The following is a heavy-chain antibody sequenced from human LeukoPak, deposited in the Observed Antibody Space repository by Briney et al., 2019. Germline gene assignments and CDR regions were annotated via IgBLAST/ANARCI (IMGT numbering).Heavy chain of an antibody. CDR1: GGSISSGGYY. J-gene: IGHJ4*02. Sequence: PSETLSLTCTVSGGSISSGGYYWSWIRQPPGKGLEWIGYIYHSGSTYYNPSLKSRVTISVDTSKNQFSLKLSSVTAADTAVYYCARAPRAPSGYYDSSGYYPDYWGQGTLVTVSS. CDR2: IYHSGST. D-gene: IGHD3-22*01. CDR3: ARAPRAPSGYYDSSGYYPDY. V-gene: IGHV4-30-2*05.